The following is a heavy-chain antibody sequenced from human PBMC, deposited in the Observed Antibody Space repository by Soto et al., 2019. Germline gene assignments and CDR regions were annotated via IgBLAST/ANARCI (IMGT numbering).Heavy chain of an antibody. Sequence: QVQLQESGPGLVKPSQTLSLTCTVYGGSISSGGYYWSWIRQHPGKGLEWIGYIYYSGSTYYNPARKSRVTISVDTSKNQFSLKLSSVTAADTAVYYCARAGYSSSWWGRGAFDIWGQGTMVTVSS. V-gene: IGHV4-31*03. D-gene: IGHD6-13*01. CDR1: GGSISSGGYY. CDR3: ARAGYSSSWWGRGAFDI. CDR2: IYYSGST. J-gene: IGHJ3*02.